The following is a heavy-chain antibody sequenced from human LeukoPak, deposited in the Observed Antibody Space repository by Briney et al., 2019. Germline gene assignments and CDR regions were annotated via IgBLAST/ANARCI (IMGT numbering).Heavy chain of an antibody. J-gene: IGHJ4*02. CDR1: GFAFDDFA. CDR3: SRNGLVDFDY. V-gene: IGHV3-49*04. CDR2: IRRRAYGGAA. Sequence: GRSLRLSCTTSGFAFDDFAMSWVRQPAGKGLEWVGFIRRRAYGGAAEYAASVKGRFIISRDDSKGIAYLQMNSLKTEDTAVYYCSRNGLVDFDYWGQGSRVIVSP.